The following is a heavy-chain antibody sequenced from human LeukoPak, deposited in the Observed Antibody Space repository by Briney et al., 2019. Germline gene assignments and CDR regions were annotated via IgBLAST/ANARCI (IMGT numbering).Heavy chain of an antibody. CDR2: VAAVNGNT. Sequence: ASVKVSCKASGYTFNNYLIHWVRQAPGQSLEWMGWVAAVNGNTDSSQKFQDRVTFIWDTSATTAYMQLSSPKYEDTAVYYCAREVPGGNPFDYWGQGTLVTVSS. CDR3: AREVPGGNPFDY. V-gene: IGHV1-3*01. D-gene: IGHD4-23*01. CDR1: GYTFNNYL. J-gene: IGHJ4*02.